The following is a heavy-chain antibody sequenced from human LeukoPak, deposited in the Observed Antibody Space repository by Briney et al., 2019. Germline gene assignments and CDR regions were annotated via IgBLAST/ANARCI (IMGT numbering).Heavy chain of an antibody. D-gene: IGHD2-2*01. Sequence: SETLSLTCAVYGGSFSGYYWSWIRQPPGKGLEWIGEINHSGSTNYNPSLKSRVTISVDTSKNQFSLKLTSVTAADTAVYYCARHRLSYCTSTSCLNWYFDLWGRGTLVTVSS. CDR1: GGSFSGYY. CDR2: INHSGST. J-gene: IGHJ2*01. V-gene: IGHV4-34*01. CDR3: ARHRLSYCTSTSCLNWYFDL.